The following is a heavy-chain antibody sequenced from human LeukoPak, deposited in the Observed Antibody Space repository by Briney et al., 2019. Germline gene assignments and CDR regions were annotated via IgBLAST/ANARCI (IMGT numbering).Heavy chain of an antibody. Sequence: PGGSLRLSCAASGFTFSSYAMNWVRQAPGKGLEWVSGTGSTGVSTFYADSVKGRFTVSRDNSKNTLSLQMNSLRAEDTAVYYCAKDPGVVPGFYFDYWGQGTLVTVSS. D-gene: IGHD2-2*01. CDR2: TGSTGVST. V-gene: IGHV3-23*01. J-gene: IGHJ4*02. CDR1: GFTFSSYA. CDR3: AKDPGVVPGFYFDY.